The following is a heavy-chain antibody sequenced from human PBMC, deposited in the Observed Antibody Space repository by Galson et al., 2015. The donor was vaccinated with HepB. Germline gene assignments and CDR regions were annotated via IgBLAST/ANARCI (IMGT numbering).Heavy chain of an antibody. Sequence: SLRLSCAASGFIFYSYALSWVRQAPGKGLEWISTISGSGTSTYYAESVKGRFTISRDNSNDTLYLQMKSLGPEDTAVYYCAKRPYYYGSENYYPPFDSWGQGTLVTVSS. CDR2: ISGSGTST. D-gene: IGHD3-10*01. CDR1: GFIFYSYA. CDR3: AKRPYYYGSENYYPPFDS. V-gene: IGHV3-23*01. J-gene: IGHJ4*02.